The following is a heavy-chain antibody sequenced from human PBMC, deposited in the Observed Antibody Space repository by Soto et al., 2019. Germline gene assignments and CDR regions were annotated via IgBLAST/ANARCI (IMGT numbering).Heavy chain of an antibody. V-gene: IGHV3-23*01. D-gene: IGHD6-19*01. CDR3: AKDRYSSGWYSFDY. CDR1: GFTFSRYA. CDR2: ISSIGDST. Sequence: EVQLLESGGGLVQPGGSLRVSCAASGFTFSRYAMTWVRQAPGKGLDWVSGISSIGDSTYYADSVKGRFTISRDNSNKTLYLQMNSLRAEDPAIYYCAKDRYSSGWYSFDYWGRGTLVTVSS. J-gene: IGHJ4*02.